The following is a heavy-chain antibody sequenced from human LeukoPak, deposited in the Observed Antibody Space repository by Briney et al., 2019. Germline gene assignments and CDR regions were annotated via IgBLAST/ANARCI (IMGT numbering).Heavy chain of an antibody. CDR2: INAGNGNT. V-gene: IGHV1-3*01. J-gene: IGHJ6*02. Sequence: GASVKASCKASGYTFTSYAMHWVRQAPGQRLEWMGWINAGNGNTKYSQKFQGRVTITRDTSASTAYMELSSLRSEDTAVYYCASNVPGRITMIDNNYYYYGMDVWGQGTTVTVSS. D-gene: IGHD3-22*01. CDR1: GYTFTSYA. CDR3: ASNVPGRITMIDNNYYYYGMDV.